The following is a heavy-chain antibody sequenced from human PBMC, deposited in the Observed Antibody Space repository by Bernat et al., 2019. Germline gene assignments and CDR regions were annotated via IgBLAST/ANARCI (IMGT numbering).Heavy chain of an antibody. V-gene: IGHV3-48*03. D-gene: IGHD5-12*01. Sequence: EVQLVESGGDLVQPGGSLRLSCAASGFTLSAYEMTWVRQAPGKGLEWISYIRNSGATTYYADSVKGRFTISTDNAKNALDLQMDRLRAEETAFYYCARWWLRPKFSFYWYFDLWGRGTLVTVSS. CDR2: IRNSGATT. CDR1: GFTLSAYE. J-gene: IGHJ2*01. CDR3: ARWWLRPKFSFYWYFDL.